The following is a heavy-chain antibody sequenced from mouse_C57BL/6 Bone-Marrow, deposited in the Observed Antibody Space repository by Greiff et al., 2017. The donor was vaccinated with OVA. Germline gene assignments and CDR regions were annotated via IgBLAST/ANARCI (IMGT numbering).Heavy chain of an antibody. CDR3: ARLYDYSYAMDY. CDR2: INSDGGST. V-gene: IGHV5-2*01. Sequence: EVQLQQSGGGLVQPGESLKLSCESNEYEFPSHDMSWVRKTPEKRLELVAAINSDGGSTYYPDTMERRFIISRDNTKKTLYLQMSSLRSEDTALYYCARLYDYSYAMDYWGQGTSVTVSS. CDR1: EYEFPSHD. J-gene: IGHJ4*01. D-gene: IGHD2-4*01.